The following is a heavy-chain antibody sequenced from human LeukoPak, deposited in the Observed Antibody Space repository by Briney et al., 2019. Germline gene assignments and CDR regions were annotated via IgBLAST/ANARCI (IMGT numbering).Heavy chain of an antibody. D-gene: IGHD1-26*01. Sequence: SETLSLTCTVSGGSISSYYWSWIRQPPGKGLEWIGYIYYSGSTNYNPSLKSRVTISVDTSKNQFSLKLSSVTAADTAVYYCARLHSGGDYYYMDVWGKGTTVTVSS. CDR1: GGSISSYY. J-gene: IGHJ6*03. CDR3: ARLHSGGDYYYMDV. V-gene: IGHV4-59*01. CDR2: IYYSGST.